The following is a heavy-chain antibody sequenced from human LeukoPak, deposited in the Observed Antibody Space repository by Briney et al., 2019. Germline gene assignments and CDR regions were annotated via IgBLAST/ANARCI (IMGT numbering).Heavy chain of an antibody. J-gene: IGHJ4*02. V-gene: IGHV1-69*13. CDR1: GGTFISYA. D-gene: IGHD1-26*01. CDR3: ARDSGSYNGGYY. CDR2: IIPIFGTA. Sequence: SXKVXCKASGGTFISYAISWVRQAPGQGLEWMGGIIPIFGTAKYAQKFQGRVTITADESTTTAYMQLSSLRSEDTAVYYCARDSGSYNGGYYWGQGTLVTVSS.